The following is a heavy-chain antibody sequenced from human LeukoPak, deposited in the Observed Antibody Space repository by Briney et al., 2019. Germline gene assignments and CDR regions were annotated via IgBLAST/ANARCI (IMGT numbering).Heavy chain of an antibody. Sequence: GGSLRLSCAASGFTFSTYSMNWVRQAPGKGLEWVSSIDGSSTSIYYAGSVKGRFTISRDNAKNSLYLRMNSLRAEDTAVYYCAREEGKQQMEAFDYWGQGTLVTVSS. D-gene: IGHD6-13*01. J-gene: IGHJ4*02. CDR2: IDGSSTSI. CDR1: GFTFSTYS. V-gene: IGHV3-21*06. CDR3: AREEGKQQMEAFDY.